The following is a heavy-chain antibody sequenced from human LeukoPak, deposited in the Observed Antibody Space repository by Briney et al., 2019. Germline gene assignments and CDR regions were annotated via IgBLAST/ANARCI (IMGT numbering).Heavy chain of an antibody. CDR1: GFTFSSYW. CDR2: INNDGGDT. Sequence: GGSLRLSCTASGFTFSSYWIHWVRQPPGKGLVWVSRINNDGGDTIYADSVRGRFTISRDNAKTSLYLQMNSLRAEDTAVYYCARDLSGVAGYTYGRGIDYWGQGTLVTVSS. D-gene: IGHD5-18*01. CDR3: ARDLSGVAGYTYGRGIDY. J-gene: IGHJ4*02. V-gene: IGHV3-74*01.